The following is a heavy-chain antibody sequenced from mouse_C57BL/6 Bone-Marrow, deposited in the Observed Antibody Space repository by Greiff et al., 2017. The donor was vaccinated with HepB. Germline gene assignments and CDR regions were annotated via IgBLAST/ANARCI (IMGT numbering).Heavy chain of an antibody. CDR3: ASLLSRFAY. V-gene: IGHV5-4*01. Sequence: EVQLVESGGGLVKPGGSLKLSCAASGFTFSSYAMSWVRQTPEKRLEWVATISDGGSYTYYPDNVKGRFTISRDNAKNNLYLQMSHLKSEDTAMYYCASLLSRFAYWGQGTLVTVSA. CDR2: ISDGGSYT. J-gene: IGHJ3*01. CDR1: GFTFSSYA. D-gene: IGHD2-1*01.